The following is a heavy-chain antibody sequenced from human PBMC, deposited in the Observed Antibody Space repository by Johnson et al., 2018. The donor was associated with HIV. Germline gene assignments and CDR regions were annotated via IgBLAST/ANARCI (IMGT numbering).Heavy chain of an antibody. CDR3: ARGIVVVTRGPGSDAFDI. J-gene: IGHJ3*02. CDR1: RFTFDDYV. Sequence: VQLVESGGGVVRPGGSLRLSCAASRFTFDDYVMSWVRQAPGKGLEWVSGINWNGGSTGYVDSVKGRFTISRDNAKNSLYLQMNSLRAEYTALYYCARGIVVVTRGPGSDAFDIWGQGTMVTVSS. CDR2: INWNGGST. D-gene: IGHD3-22*01. V-gene: IGHV3-20*04.